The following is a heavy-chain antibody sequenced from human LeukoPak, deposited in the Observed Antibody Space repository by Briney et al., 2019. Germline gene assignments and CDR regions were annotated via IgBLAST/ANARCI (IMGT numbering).Heavy chain of an antibody. D-gene: IGHD3-22*01. CDR2: IYHGGRT. Sequence: SSETLSLTCIVSGYSISSGYYWGWIRQPPGKGLEWIGSIYHGGRTYYNPSLKSRVTISVDTSENQFSLKLRSVTATDTAVYYCARLYDSSGYGRNFVYWGQGTLVTVSS. CDR3: ARLYDSSGYGRNFVY. CDR1: GYSISSGYY. V-gene: IGHV4-38-2*02. J-gene: IGHJ4*02.